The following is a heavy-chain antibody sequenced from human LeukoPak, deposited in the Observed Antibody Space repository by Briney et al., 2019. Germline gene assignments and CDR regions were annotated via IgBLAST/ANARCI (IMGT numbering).Heavy chain of an antibody. D-gene: IGHD2-15*01. Sequence: SETLSLTCTVSGRSISSYYWSWIRQPPGKGLEWIGYIYYSGSTNYNPSLKSRVTISVDTSKNQFSLKLSSVTAADKAVYYCSLLVSNWFDPWGQGTLVTVSS. CDR2: IYYSGST. J-gene: IGHJ5*02. V-gene: IGHV4-59*08. CDR1: GRSISSYY. CDR3: SLLVSNWFDP.